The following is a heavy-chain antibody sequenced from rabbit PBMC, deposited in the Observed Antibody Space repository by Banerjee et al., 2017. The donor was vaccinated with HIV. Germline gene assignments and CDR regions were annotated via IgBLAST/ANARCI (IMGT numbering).Heavy chain of an antibody. V-gene: IGHV1S45*01. Sequence: QEQLVESGGGLVQPEGSLTLTCKASGFTLSSYWMWWVRQAPGKGLEWIACINTSSGNTVYASWAKGRFTISKTSSTTVDLKMTSLTAADTATYLCAREYRSYDDYGDYWGYFNLWGQGTLVTVS. D-gene: IGHD2-1*01. CDR1: GFTLSSYW. CDR3: AREYRSYDDYGDYWGYFNL. CDR2: INTSSGNT. J-gene: IGHJ4*01.